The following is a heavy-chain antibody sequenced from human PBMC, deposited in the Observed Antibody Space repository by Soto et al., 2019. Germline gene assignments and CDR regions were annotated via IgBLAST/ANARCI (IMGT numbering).Heavy chain of an antibody. D-gene: IGHD4-17*01. Sequence: EVQLLESGGGLVQPGGSLRLSCAASGFTFSTYALNWVRQAPGKGLEWVSAIGGRGGSTYFADSVKGRFSISRDSSKNTLYLQMNSLRDEDTAVYYCAKDGYGDRPYYFDYWGQGTLVTVSS. CDR1: GFTFSTYA. CDR2: IGGRGGST. V-gene: IGHV3-23*01. J-gene: IGHJ4*02. CDR3: AKDGYGDRPYYFDY.